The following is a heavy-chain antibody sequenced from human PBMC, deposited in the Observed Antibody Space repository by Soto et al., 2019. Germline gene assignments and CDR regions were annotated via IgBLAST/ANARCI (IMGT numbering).Heavy chain of an antibody. J-gene: IGHJ5*02. V-gene: IGHV3-48*01. CDR2: IISSSSTI. CDR1: GFTFSSYR. Sequence: EVQLVESGGGLVQLGGSLRLSGAASGFTFSSYRRNWVRQAPGKGLEWVSYIISSSSTIYYADSVKGRFTISRDNAKNSLYLQMNSLRAEDTAVYYCARHPERIAEIGWFDPWGQGTLVTVSS. CDR3: ARHPERIAEIGWFDP. D-gene: IGHD6-13*01.